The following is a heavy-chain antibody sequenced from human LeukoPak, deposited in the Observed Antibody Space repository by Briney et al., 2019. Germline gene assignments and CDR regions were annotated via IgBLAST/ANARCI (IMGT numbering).Heavy chain of an antibody. V-gene: IGHV3-21*01. J-gene: IGHJ4*02. D-gene: IGHD6-19*01. CDR1: GFTFSSYS. CDR3: ARGSIAVAGTEDY. CDR2: ISSSSSYI. Sequence: PGGSLRLSCAASGFTFSSYSMNWVRQAPGKGLEWVSSISSSSSYIYYADSVKGRFTISRDNAKNSLYLQMNSLRAKDTAVYYCARGSIAVAGTEDYWGQGTLVTVSS.